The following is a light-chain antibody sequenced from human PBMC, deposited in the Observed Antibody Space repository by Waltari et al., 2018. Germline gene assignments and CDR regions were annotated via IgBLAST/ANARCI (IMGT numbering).Light chain of an antibody. CDR2: VNSDGRH. V-gene: IGLV4-69*01. CDR1: SGHSNYA. CDR3: QTWGTGGV. J-gene: IGLJ3*02. Sequence: QVVLTQAPSASASLGDSVRLTCTLSSGHSNYAIAWLQQQPEKGPRYLMKVNSDGRHSEGGDIPHRFSGSSSGAERYLIISNLQSEDEADYYCQTWGTGGVFGGGTKLTVL.